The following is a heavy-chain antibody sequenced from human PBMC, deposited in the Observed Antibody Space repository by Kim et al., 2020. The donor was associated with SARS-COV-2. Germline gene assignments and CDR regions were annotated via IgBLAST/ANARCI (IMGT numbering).Heavy chain of an antibody. J-gene: IGHJ4*02. CDR1: GYTFTSYG. CDR2: INGYNGNT. Sequence: ASVKVSCKASGYTFTSYGISWVRQAPGQGLEWMGWINGYNGNTKYAQKLQGRVTMTTDTSTSVAYMELRSLRSDDTAVYYCARDRHYDILTYVDYWGQGTLVTVSS. CDR3: ARDRHYDILTYVDY. V-gene: IGHV1-18*01. D-gene: IGHD3-9*01.